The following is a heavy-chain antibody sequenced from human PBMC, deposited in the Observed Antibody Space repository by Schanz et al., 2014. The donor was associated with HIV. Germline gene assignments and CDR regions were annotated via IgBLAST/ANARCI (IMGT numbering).Heavy chain of an antibody. Sequence: VQLVESGGGVVQPGTSLRLSCAVSGFTFSTYGMHWVRQGPGKGLEWVAVISYDGNYKIYSESVKGRFTISRDNSKNTLYLHMSSLRREDTAVYYCAKDRGYCDGSGCYWGDYWGQGTLVTVSS. CDR3: AKDRGYCDGSGCYWGDY. CDR1: GFTFSTYG. J-gene: IGHJ4*02. D-gene: IGHD2-15*01. V-gene: IGHV3-30*18. CDR2: ISYDGNYK.